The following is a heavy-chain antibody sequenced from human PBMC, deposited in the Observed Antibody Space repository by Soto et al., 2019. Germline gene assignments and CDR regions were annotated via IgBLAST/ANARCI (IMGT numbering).Heavy chain of an antibody. CDR3: ARVGLRFGGVCDAFDI. CDR1: GGSISSGDYY. Sequence: QVQLQESGPGLVKPSQTLSLTCTVSGGSISSGDYYWSWIRQPPGKGLEWIGYIYYSGSTYYNPHSMCRGTISVAASKNQVSPKRGSVTSADTAVYYCARVGLRFGGVCDAFDIWGQGTMVTVSS. D-gene: IGHD2-15*01. J-gene: IGHJ3*02. V-gene: IGHV4-30-4*01. CDR2: IYYSGST.